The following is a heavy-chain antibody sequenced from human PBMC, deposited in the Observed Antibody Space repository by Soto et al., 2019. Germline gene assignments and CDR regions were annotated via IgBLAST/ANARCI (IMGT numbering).Heavy chain of an antibody. CDR1: GGSISSYY. CDR2: IYYSGST. CDR3: ASPLNRHGGYLGY. V-gene: IGHV4-59*01. Sequence: SETLSLTCTVSGGSISSYYWSWIRQPPGKGLEWIGYIYYSGSTNYNPSLRSRVTISVDTSKNQFSLKLSSVTAADTAVYYCASPLNRHGGYLGYWGQGTLVTVSS. D-gene: IGHD5-12*01. J-gene: IGHJ4*02.